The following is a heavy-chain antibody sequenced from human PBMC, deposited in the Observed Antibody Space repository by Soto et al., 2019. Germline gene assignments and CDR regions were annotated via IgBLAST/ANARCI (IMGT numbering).Heavy chain of an antibody. Sequence: GGSLRLSCAASGFPVISNYMSWVGKPSVKVLEWVSVIYSGGCTYYADSVKGRFTISRHNSKNTLYLQMNSLRAEYTAVYYCARGRGYCTNGVCYTIGPLDYWGQGT. CDR3: ARGRGYCTNGVCYTIGPLDY. J-gene: IGHJ4*02. D-gene: IGHD2-8*01. CDR1: GFPVISNY. CDR2: IYSGGCT. V-gene: IGHV3-53*04.